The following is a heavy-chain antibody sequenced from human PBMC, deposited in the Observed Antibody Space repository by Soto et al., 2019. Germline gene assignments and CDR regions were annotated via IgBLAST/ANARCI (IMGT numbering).Heavy chain of an antibody. CDR2: ISGNSGST. D-gene: IGHD3-22*01. J-gene: IGHJ4*02. CDR3: AKGSSDYRPYYFDN. Sequence: EVQLLESGGGLIQSGGSLRLSCAASGFTFSSYAMSWVRQAPGKGLGWVSAISGNSGSTYYADSVKGRFSLSRDNSKHTLYLQMNSLRVEDTAVYYCAKGSSDYRPYYFDNWGQGTLVTVSS. CDR1: GFTFSSYA. V-gene: IGHV3-23*01.